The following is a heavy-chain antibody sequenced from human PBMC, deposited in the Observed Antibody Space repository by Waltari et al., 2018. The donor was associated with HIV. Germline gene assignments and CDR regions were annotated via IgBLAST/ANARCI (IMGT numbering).Heavy chain of an antibody. Sequence: QVQLKPWGAGRLKPSEPLSPTCSVYSESFSGNYWSWIRQPPGKGLEWIGEVNHSVSTNYNPSLKSRVTISVDSSKKQFSLRLTSVTAADTAIYYCARMPILGYGSYTFDSWGQGALVTVSS. CDR3: ARMPILGYGSYTFDS. V-gene: IGHV4-34*01. CDR1: SESFSGNY. J-gene: IGHJ4*02. D-gene: IGHD6-13*01. CDR2: VNHSVST.